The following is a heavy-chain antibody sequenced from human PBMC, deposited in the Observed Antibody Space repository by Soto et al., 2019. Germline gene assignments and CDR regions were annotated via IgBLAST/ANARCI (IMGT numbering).Heavy chain of an antibody. J-gene: IGHJ6*04. CDR2: INTNTGNP. Sequence: GATVELSCQASGYTFTSYAMNWVRQAPGQGLEWMGWINTNTGNPTYAQGFTGRFVFSLDTSVSKAYLQICSLKAEDTAVYYCARSSVGATIHYYYGMDVWGKGTTVIV. CDR1: GYTFTSYA. CDR3: ARSSVGATIHYYYGMDV. V-gene: IGHV7-4-1*01. D-gene: IGHD1-26*01.